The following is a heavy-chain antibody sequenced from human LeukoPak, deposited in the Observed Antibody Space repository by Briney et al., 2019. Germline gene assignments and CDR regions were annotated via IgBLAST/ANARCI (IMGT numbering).Heavy chain of an antibody. CDR3: ARHELGYYGSGSYYGNDY. V-gene: IGHV4-39*01. CDR2: IYYSGST. CDR1: GGSISSSSHY. D-gene: IGHD3-10*01. J-gene: IGHJ4*02. Sequence: SETLSLTCTVSGGSISSSSHYWGWIRQPPGKGLEWIGSIYYSGSTYYNPSLKSRVTISVDTSKNQFSLKLSSVTAADTAVYYCARHELGYYGSGSYYGNDYWGQGTLVTVSS.